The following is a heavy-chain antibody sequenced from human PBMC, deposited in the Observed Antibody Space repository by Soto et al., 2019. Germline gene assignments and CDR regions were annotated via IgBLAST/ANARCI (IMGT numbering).Heavy chain of an antibody. Sequence: ASVKVSCKVSGYTLTELSMHWVRQAPGKGLEWMGGFDPEDGETIYAQKFQGRVTMTEDTSTDTAYMELSSLRSEDTAVYYCAAVVPAAFNLDCWGQGTLGTVSS. CDR3: AAVVPAAFNLDC. D-gene: IGHD2-2*01. CDR2: FDPEDGET. J-gene: IGHJ4*02. CDR1: GYTLTELS. V-gene: IGHV1-24*01.